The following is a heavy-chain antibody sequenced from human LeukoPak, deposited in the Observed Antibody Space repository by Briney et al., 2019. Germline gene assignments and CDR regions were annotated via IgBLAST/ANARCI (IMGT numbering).Heavy chain of an antibody. D-gene: IGHD2-15*01. J-gene: IGHJ5*02. V-gene: IGHV3-7*01. Sequence: GGSLRLSCTASGFTFSNYWMTWVRQAPGKGLEWVANIKQDGSEQYYVDSVKGRFTVSRDNAKNSLYLQMNSLRAEDTAVYHCARSGVYRSGGSCYSGKLWFDPWGQGTLVTVSS. CDR1: GFTFSNYW. CDR2: IKQDGSEQ. CDR3: ARSGVYRSGGSCYSGKLWFDP.